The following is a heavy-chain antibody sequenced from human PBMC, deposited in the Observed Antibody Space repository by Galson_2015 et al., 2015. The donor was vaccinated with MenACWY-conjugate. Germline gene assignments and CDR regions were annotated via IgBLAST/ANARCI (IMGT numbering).Heavy chain of an antibody. CDR1: GFTFSSYA. CDR3: ARALMGIAPTDAFDI. D-gene: IGHD2-8*01. CDR2: ITAGPITP. V-gene: IGHV3-23*01. J-gene: IGHJ3*02. Sequence: SLRLSCAASGFTFSSYAVSWVRQAPGKGLEWASAITAGPITPYYIASVKGRFTISRDNSKNTLFLQMNSLRAEDTALYFCARALMGIAPTDAFDIWGPGTMVTVSS.